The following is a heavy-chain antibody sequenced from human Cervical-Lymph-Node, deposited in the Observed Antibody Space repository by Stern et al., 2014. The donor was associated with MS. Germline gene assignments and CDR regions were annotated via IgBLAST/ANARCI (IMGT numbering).Heavy chain of an antibody. V-gene: IGHV3-66*02. J-gene: IGHJ5*02. D-gene: IGHD6-19*01. CDR3: ARGWLAS. CDR1: GFTVNSNY. Sequence: EVHLVESGGGLVQPGGSLRLSCVISGFTVNSNYMTWARQAPGKGLECVSVIDSGGSTYYADSVKGRFTISRDNSKNTLFLQMNSLRPEDTAVYFCARGWLASCGQGTLVTVSS. CDR2: IDSGGST.